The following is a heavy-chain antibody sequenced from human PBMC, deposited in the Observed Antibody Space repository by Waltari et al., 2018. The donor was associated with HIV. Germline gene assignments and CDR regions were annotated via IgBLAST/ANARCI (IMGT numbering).Heavy chain of an antibody. J-gene: IGHJ6*02. CDR2: IGTAGDT. CDR3: VRICKLNCYYYYGMDV. D-gene: IGHD1-1*01. Sequence: EVQLVESGGGLVQPGGSLRLSGAASGFTFSNYDMNWGRQATGKGLEWVSGIGTAGDTYYPGSVKGRFTISRENAKNSLHLQMNSLRAGDTAVYYCVRICKLNCYYYYGMDVWGQGTTVTVSS. V-gene: IGHV3-13*01. CDR1: GFTFSNYD.